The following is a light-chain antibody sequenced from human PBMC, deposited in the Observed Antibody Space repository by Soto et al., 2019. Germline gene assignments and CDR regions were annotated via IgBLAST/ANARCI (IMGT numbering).Light chain of an antibody. Sequence: DSVRTPSPDSLSVSLGERATINCKSSQSVLYSSNNKNYLAWYQQKPGQPPKLLIYWASTRESGVPDRFSGSGSGTDFTLTISSLQAEDVAVYYCQQYYSTPWTFGQGTKVDIK. CDR1: QSVLYSSNNKNY. CDR3: QQYYSTPWT. J-gene: IGKJ1*01. V-gene: IGKV4-1*01. CDR2: WAS.